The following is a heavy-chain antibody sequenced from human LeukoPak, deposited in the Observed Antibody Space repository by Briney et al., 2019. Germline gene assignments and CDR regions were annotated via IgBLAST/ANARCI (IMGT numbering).Heavy chain of an antibody. J-gene: IGHJ4*02. CDR2: ISGSGGST. CDR3: AKSGIAVAGTGD. Sequence: GGSLRLSCSASGFAFSSYAMSWVRQAPGKGLEWVSAISGSGGSTYYADSVKGRFTISRDNSKNTLYLQMNSLRAEDTAVYYCAKSGIAVAGTGDWGQGTLVTVSS. V-gene: IGHV3-23*01. D-gene: IGHD6-19*01. CDR1: GFAFSSYA.